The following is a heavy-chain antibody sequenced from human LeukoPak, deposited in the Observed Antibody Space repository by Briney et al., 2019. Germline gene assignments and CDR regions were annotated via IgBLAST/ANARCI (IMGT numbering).Heavy chain of an antibody. J-gene: IGHJ4*02. V-gene: IGHV3-21*01. CDR1: GFTFSSYS. Sequence: GGSLRLSCAASGFTFSSYSMNWVRQAPGKGLEWVSSISSSSSYIYYADSVKGRFTISRDNPKNSLYLQMNSLRAEDTAVYYCAREPVNWNLDYWGQGTLVTVSS. D-gene: IGHD1-20*01. CDR2: ISSSSSYI. CDR3: AREPVNWNLDY.